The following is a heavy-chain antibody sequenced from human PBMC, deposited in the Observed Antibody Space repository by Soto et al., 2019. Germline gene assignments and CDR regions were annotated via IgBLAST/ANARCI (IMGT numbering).Heavy chain of an antibody. D-gene: IGHD3-22*01. CDR2: IYYSGST. CDR3: ARTIDSSEGGYFDY. V-gene: IGHV4-30-4*01. Sequence: PSETLSLTCTVSGGSISSGDYYWSWIRQPPGKGLEWIGYIYYSGSTYYNPSLKSRVTISVDTSKNQFSLKLSSVTAADTAVYYCARTIDSSEGGYFDYWGQGTLVTVLL. CDR1: GGSISSGDYY. J-gene: IGHJ4*02.